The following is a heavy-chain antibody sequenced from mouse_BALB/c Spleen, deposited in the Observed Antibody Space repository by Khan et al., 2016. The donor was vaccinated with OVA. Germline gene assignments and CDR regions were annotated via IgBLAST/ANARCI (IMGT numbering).Heavy chain of an antibody. CDR3: ARIKKIVATYFDY. J-gene: IGHJ2*01. V-gene: IGHV1S81*02. CDR1: GYTFTSYW. D-gene: IGHD1-1*01. Sequence: QVRLQQSGAELVKAGASVKMSCKASGYTFTSYWMHWVKQRPGQGLEWFAETNPTNGRTYYTEKFKSKATLTVDKSSSTAYMLLSGPTFEDSAVYDCARIKKIVATYFDYWGQGTTLTVSS. CDR2: TNPTNGRT.